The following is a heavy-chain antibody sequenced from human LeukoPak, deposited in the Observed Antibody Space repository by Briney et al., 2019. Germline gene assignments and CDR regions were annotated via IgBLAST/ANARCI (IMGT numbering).Heavy chain of an antibody. V-gene: IGHV1-18*01. D-gene: IGHD4-17*01. CDR2: IGAYNGDT. CDR1: GYTFTSYA. CDR3: ARDRGYGDDSLDP. Sequence: ASVKVSCKASGYTFTSYAFSWVRQAPGQGLEWMGWIGAYNGDTNYAQRFQGRVTMTMDTSTSTVYMELWSLRSDDTAVYYCARDRGYGDDSLDPWGQGTLVTVSS. J-gene: IGHJ5*02.